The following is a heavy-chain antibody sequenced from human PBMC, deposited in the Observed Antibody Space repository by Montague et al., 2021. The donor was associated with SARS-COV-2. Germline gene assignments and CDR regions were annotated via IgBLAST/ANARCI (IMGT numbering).Heavy chain of an antibody. J-gene: IGHJ4*02. CDR1: GGSFSGFQ. V-gene: IGHV4-34*01. CDR2: INQSGST. CDR3: ATSSSRSYYVGLDY. Sequence: SETLSLTCALYGGSFSGFQWSWIRQSPGKGLEWIGEINQSGSTNYNVSLKSRLTMSLDTSKNQVPLKLSSVTAADTAVYYCATSSSRSYYVGLDYWGQGTLVTVTS. D-gene: IGHD3-10*01.